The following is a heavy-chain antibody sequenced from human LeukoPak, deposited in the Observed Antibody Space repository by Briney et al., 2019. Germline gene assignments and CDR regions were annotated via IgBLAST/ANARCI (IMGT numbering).Heavy chain of an antibody. V-gene: IGHV3-30-3*01. Sequence: GGSLRLSCAASGFTFSSYAMHWVRQAPGKGLEWVAVISYDGSNKYYADSVKGRFTISRDNSKNTLYLQMNSLRAEDTAVYYCARARYDFWSGYSDWGQGTLVTVSS. CDR1: GFTFSSYA. CDR2: ISYDGSNK. J-gene: IGHJ4*02. CDR3: ARARYDFWSGYSD. D-gene: IGHD3-3*01.